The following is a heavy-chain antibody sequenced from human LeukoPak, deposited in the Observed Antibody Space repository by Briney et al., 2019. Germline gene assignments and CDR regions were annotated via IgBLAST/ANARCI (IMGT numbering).Heavy chain of an antibody. CDR1: GFTFSSYW. CDR2: IKQDGSEK. V-gene: IGHV3-7*01. D-gene: IGHD2-2*01. CDR3: ARDSCSSTSCYFGENYFDY. Sequence: GGSLRLSCAASGFTFSSYWMSWVRQAPGKGLEWVANIKQDGSEKYYVDSVKGRFTISRDNAKNSLYLQMNSLRAEDTAVYYCARDSCSSTSCYFGENYFDYWGQGTLVTVFS. J-gene: IGHJ4*02.